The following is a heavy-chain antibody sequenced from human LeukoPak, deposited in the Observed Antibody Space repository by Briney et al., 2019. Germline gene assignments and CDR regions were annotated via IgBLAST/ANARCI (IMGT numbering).Heavy chain of an antibody. J-gene: IGHJ4*02. CDR2: ISSSSSTI. CDR1: GFTFSSYS. CDR3: ARVKFGEREDYFDY. Sequence: GGSLRLSCAASGFTFSSYSMNWVRQAPGKGLEWVSYISSSSSTIYYADSVKGRFTISRDNAKNSLYLQMNSLRDEDTAVYYCARVKFGEREDYFDYWGQGTLVTVSS. V-gene: IGHV3-48*02. D-gene: IGHD3-10*01.